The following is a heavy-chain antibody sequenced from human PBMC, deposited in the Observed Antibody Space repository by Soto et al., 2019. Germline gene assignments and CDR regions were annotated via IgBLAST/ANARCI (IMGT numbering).Heavy chain of an antibody. V-gene: IGHV3-74*01. J-gene: IGHJ4*02. CDR3: ARGASRTYKLDY. CDR2: VNFDGSTT. Sequence: EVQLVESGGGLLQPGGSLRLSCAASGFTFSSHWMHWVRQSPGKGLVWVSRVNFDGSTTNYADSVKGRLTISRDNAKNTVYLQMNSLRAEDTAVYYCARGASRTYKLDYWGQGTLVTVSS. CDR1: GFTFSSHW. D-gene: IGHD3-10*01.